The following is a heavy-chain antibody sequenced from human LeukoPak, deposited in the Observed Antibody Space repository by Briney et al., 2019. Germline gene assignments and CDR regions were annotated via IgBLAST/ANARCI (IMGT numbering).Heavy chain of an antibody. J-gene: IGHJ4*02. D-gene: IGHD3-10*01. CDR2: ISYDGSNK. V-gene: IGHV3-30*18. CDR3: AKGRLLWFGELGDYFDY. CDR1: GFTFSSYG. Sequence: GGSLRLSCAASGFTFSSYGMHWVRQAPGKGLEWVAVISYDGSNKYYADSVKGRFTISRDNSKNTLYLQMNSLRAEDTAVYYCAKGRLLWFGELGDYFDYWGQGTLVTVSS.